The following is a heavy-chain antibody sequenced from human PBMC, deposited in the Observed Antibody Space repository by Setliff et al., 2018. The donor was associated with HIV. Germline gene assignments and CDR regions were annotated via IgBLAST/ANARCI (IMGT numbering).Heavy chain of an antibody. Sequence: ASVKVSCKSSGYTFTDYFMHWVRQAPGQGLEWMGWISPDNANTRISQRFRGSVTMTRDRSINTAYMEFGGLTSDDTAVYYCAKGGPGSSWLGGWFDPWGQGTLVTVSS. CDR3: AKGGPGSSWLGGWFDP. CDR1: GYTFTDYF. D-gene: IGHD6-13*01. V-gene: IGHV1-2*02. J-gene: IGHJ5*02. CDR2: ISPDNANT.